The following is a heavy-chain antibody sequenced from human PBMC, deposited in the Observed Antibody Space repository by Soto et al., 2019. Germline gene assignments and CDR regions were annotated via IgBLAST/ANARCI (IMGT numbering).Heavy chain of an antibody. CDR1: GFTFSSYA. V-gene: IGHV3-30-3*01. Sequence: GGSLRLSCVASGFTFSSYAMHWVRQAPGKGLEWVAVISYDGSTKYYADSVKGRFTISRDNSKNTLYLQMNSLRAEDTAVYYCARWGIVVVVAATRNYYGMDVWGQGTTVTVSS. CDR2: ISYDGSTK. J-gene: IGHJ6*02. D-gene: IGHD2-15*01. CDR3: ARWGIVVVVAATRNYYGMDV.